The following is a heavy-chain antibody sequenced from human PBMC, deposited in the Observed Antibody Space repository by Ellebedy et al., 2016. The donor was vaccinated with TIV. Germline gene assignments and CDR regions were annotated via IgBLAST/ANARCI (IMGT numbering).Heavy chain of an antibody. CDR3: ARLSHQIPD. CDR1: GGSFSGYY. CDR2: TNYSGST. J-gene: IGHJ4*02. Sequence: SETLSLTCAVYGGSFSGYYWSWIRQPPGKGLEWIGETNYSGSTNYNPSLKSRVTISVDTSKNQFSLKLSSVTAADTAVYYCARLSHQIPDWGQGILVTVSS. V-gene: IGHV4-34*01.